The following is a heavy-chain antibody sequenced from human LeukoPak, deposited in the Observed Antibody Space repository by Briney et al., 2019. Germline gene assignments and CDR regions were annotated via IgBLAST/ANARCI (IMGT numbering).Heavy chain of an antibody. CDR2: INAGNGNT. J-gene: IGHJ3*02. CDR3: AKDPDYSYAFDI. CDR1: GYTFTSYA. V-gene: IGHV1-3*03. D-gene: IGHD2-15*01. Sequence: ASVKVSCKASGYTFTSYAMHWVRQAPGQRLEWMGWINAGNGNTKYSQEFQGRVTITRDTSARTAYMELSSLGSEDTAVYYCAKDPDYSYAFDIWGQGTMVTVSS.